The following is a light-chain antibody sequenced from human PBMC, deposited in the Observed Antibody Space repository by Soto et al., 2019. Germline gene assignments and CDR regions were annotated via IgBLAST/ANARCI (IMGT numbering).Light chain of an antibody. CDR1: QSVSGSD. V-gene: IGKV3-20*01. J-gene: IGKJ1*01. Sequence: DIVLTQSPGTLSLSPGDRATLSCRASQSVSGSDLAWYQQKPGQAPRLLISGVSNRATGTPDRFSGSGSGTDFTLTISSLEPEDFAVFYCHQYGISPPTFGPGTKVDIK. CDR3: HQYGISPPT. CDR2: GVS.